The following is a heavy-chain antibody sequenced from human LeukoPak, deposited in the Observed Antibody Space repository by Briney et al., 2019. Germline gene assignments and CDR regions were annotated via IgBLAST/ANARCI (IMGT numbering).Heavy chain of an antibody. CDR1: GFTSSSYG. D-gene: IGHD2-15*01. Sequence: PGRSLRLSCAASGFTSSSYGMHWVRQAPGKGLEWVAVISYDGSNKYYADCVKGRFTISRDNSKNTLYLQMNILRAEDTAVYYCARVGSCSGGSCYYYYYYGMDVWGQGTTVTVSS. CDR3: ARVGSCSGGSCYYYYYYGMDV. J-gene: IGHJ6*02. CDR2: ISYDGSNK. V-gene: IGHV3-30*03.